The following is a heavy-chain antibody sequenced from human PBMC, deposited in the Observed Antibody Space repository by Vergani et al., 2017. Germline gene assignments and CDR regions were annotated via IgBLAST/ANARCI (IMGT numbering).Heavy chain of an antibody. CDR1: GFTFSNYA. V-gene: IGHV3-23*01. J-gene: IGHJ4*02. CDR2: ISGSDGTT. CDR3: AKDPYYVGELFHY. Sequence: DVQLLESGGGLVQPGGSLRLSCAASGFTFSNYAMSWVRQAPGKGLEWVSTISGSDGTTYYADSVRGRFTISRDNSKNTLYLQMNSLRAEDTAVYYCAKDPYYVGELFHYWGQGTLVTVSS. D-gene: IGHD3-16*01.